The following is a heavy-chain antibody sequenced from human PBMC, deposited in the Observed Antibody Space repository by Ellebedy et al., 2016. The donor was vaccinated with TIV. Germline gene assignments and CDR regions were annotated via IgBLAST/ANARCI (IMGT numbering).Heavy chain of an antibody. D-gene: IGHD3-22*01. CDR1: GFTFNNYA. J-gene: IGHJ4*02. CDR2: VSGSGGST. V-gene: IGHV3-23*01. CDR3: ARAPYDRSGFHSRNFDY. Sequence: GGSLRLXXAASGFTFNNYAMSWVRQAPGKGLEWVSTVSGSGGSTYYADSVKGRFSISRDNSKNTLYLQMNSLRAEDTALYFCARAPYDRSGFHSRNFDYWGQGTLVTVSS.